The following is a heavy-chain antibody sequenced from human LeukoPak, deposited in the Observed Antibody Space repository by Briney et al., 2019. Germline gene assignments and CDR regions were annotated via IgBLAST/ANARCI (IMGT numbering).Heavy chain of an antibody. Sequence: ASVKVSCKASGYTFIGYYMQWVRQAPGQGLEWMGWINPNSGGANYAQKFQGRVTMTRDTSISTAYMELSRLRSDDTAVYYCARDLGRGSYYYFDYWGQGTLVTVSS. V-gene: IGHV1-2*02. CDR2: INPNSGGA. CDR3: ARDLGRGSYYYFDY. CDR1: GYTFIGYY. D-gene: IGHD1-26*01. J-gene: IGHJ4*02.